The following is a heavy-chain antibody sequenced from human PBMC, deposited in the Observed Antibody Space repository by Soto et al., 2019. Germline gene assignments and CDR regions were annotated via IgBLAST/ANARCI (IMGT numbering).Heavy chain of an antibody. J-gene: IGHJ2*01. CDR1: GFSLSNARMG. CDR3: ARIPETDSSSSRRYWYFDL. Sequence: QVTLKESGPVLVKPTEPLTLTCTVSGFSLSNARMGVSWIRQPPGKALEWLAHIFSNDEKSYSTSLKSRLTISKDTSKSQVVLTMTNMDPVDTATYCCARIPETDSSSSRRYWYFDLWGRGTLVTVSS. V-gene: IGHV2-26*01. D-gene: IGHD6-6*01. CDR2: IFSNDEK.